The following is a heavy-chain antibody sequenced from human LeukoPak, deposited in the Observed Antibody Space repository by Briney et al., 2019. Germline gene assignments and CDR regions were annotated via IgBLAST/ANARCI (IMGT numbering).Heavy chain of an antibody. CDR2: ISSSSTI. V-gene: IGHV3-48*01. CDR3: VRGSLASGVVVYYYYYLDV. CDR1: GFTFSSYS. D-gene: IGHD3-3*01. J-gene: IGHJ6*03. Sequence: GGSLRLSCAASGFTFSSYSMNWVRQAPGKGLEWVSYISSSSTIYYADSVKGRFTISRDNAKNSLYLQMNSLRAEDTAVYYCVRGSLASGVVVYYYYYLDVWGKGTTVTVSS.